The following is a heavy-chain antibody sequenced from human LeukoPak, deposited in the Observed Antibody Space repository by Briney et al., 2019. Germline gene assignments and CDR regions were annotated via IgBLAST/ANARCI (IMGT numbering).Heavy chain of an antibody. CDR1: AGSISSSSYY. D-gene: IGHD4-23*01. Sequence: PSETLCLTCTVSAGSISSSSYYWGWIRQPPGKGLEWIGSIYHSGSTYYNPSLKSRVTISVDTSKNQFSLKLSSVTAADTAVYYCAWRGDYGGPPGAFDIWGQGTMVTVSS. J-gene: IGHJ3*02. CDR3: AWRGDYGGPPGAFDI. CDR2: IYHSGST. V-gene: IGHV4-39*07.